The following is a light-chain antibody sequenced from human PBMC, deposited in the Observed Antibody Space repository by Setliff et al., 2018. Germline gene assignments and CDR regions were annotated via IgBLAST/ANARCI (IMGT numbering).Light chain of an antibody. Sequence: QSALAQPPSASGSPGQSLIISCTGTSRDVGSSTFVSWYQQHPGKAPKLLIYEISKRPSGVPDRFSGSKSGNTASLTVSGLQAEDEADYYCSSYAGTNNPYVFGSWTKVTVL. J-gene: IGLJ1*01. CDR3: SSYAGTNNPYV. CDR2: EIS. V-gene: IGLV2-8*01. CDR1: SRDVGSSTF.